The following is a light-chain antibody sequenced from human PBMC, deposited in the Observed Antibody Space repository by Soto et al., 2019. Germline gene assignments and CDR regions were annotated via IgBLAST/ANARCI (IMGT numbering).Light chain of an antibody. CDR2: DAS. CDR1: QSVSSY. V-gene: IGKV3-11*01. J-gene: IGKJ4*01. Sequence: EIVLTQSPATLSLSPGERATLSCRASQSVSSYLAWYQQKPGQAPRLLIYDASNRATGIPARFSGSGSGTDFILTISSLESEDFAVYYCQSGVTFGGGTKVEIK. CDR3: QSGVT.